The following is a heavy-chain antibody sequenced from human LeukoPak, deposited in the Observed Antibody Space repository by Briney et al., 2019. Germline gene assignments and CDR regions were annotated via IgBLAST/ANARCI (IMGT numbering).Heavy chain of an antibody. CDR3: ARADSGYDFHY. J-gene: IGHJ4*02. CDR1: GYSISSGYY. CDR2: IYHSGST. Sequence: PSETLSLTWAVSGYSISSGYYWGWIRQPPGKGLEWIGSIYHSGSTYYNPSLKSRVTISVDTSKNQFSLKLSSVTAADTAVYYCARADSGYDFHYWGQGTLVTVSS. D-gene: IGHD5-12*01. V-gene: IGHV4-38-2*01.